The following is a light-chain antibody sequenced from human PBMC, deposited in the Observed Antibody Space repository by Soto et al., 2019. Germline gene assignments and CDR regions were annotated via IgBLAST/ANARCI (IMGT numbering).Light chain of an antibody. CDR2: DAS. Sequence: DIQMTQSPSSLSASVGDRVTITCQASQDISNYLNWYQQKPGKAPKLLIYDASNLETGVPSRFSGSGSETHFTLTINSLQPEDIATYYCQQYDNYDITFGQGTLLEIK. CDR1: QDISNY. V-gene: IGKV1-33*01. J-gene: IGKJ5*01. CDR3: QQYDNYDIT.